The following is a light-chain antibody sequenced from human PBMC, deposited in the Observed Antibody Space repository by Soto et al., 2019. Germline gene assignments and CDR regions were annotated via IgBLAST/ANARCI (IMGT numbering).Light chain of an antibody. Sequence: QSALTQPPSVSGSPGQSVTISCTGTSSDVGSYNRVSWYQQPPGTAPKLMIYEVSNRPSGVPDRFSGSKSGNTASLTISRLQAEDEADYYCSSYTSSSIPYVFGTGTKLTVL. V-gene: IGLV2-18*02. CDR1: SSDVGSYNR. J-gene: IGLJ1*01. CDR3: SSYTSSSIPYV. CDR2: EVS.